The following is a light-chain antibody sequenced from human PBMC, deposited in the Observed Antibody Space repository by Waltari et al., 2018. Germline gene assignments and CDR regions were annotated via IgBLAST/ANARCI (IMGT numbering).Light chain of an antibody. J-gene: IGKJ1*01. CDR3: QQYNNWPPILT. CDR1: QSVSSN. Sequence: EIVMTQSPATLSVSPGERATLSCRASQSVSSNLAWYQQKPGQAPRLLIYGASTRATGIPARFSGSGSGTEFTLTISSLQSEDFAVYYCQQYNNWPPILTFGQGTNVEIK. CDR2: GAS. V-gene: IGKV3-15*01.